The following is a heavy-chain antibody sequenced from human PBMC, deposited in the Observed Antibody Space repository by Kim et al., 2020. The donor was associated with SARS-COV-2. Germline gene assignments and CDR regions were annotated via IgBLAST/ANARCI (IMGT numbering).Heavy chain of an antibody. J-gene: IGHJ4*02. CDR1: GVSISSGGYY. CDR2: IYYSGST. CDR3: ARGVAAAGTDYFDY. V-gene: IGHV4-31*03. D-gene: IGHD6-13*01. Sequence: SETLSLTCTVSGVSISSGGYYWSWIRQHPGKGLEWIGYIYYSGSTYYNPSLKSRVTISVDTSKNQFSLKLSSVTAADTAVYYCARGVAAAGTDYFDYWGQGTLVTVSS.